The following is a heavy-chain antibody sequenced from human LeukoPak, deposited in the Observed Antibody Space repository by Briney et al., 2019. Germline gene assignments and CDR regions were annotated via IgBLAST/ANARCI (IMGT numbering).Heavy chain of an antibody. CDR2: IIPIFGTA. Sequence: SVKVSCKASGYSFTSYGISWVRQAPGQGLEWMGGIIPIFGTANYAQKFQGRVTITADESTSTAYMELSSLRSEDTAVYYCARGLGRYFDSNNDAFDIWGQGTMVTVSS. V-gene: IGHV1-69*13. J-gene: IGHJ3*02. CDR1: GYSFTSYG. D-gene: IGHD3-9*01. CDR3: ARGLGRYFDSNNDAFDI.